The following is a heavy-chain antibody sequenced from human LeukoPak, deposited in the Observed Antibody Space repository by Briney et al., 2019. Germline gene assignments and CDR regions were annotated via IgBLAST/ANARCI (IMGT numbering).Heavy chain of an antibody. CDR2: IYHSGST. CDR1: VGSISRGGNS. J-gene: IGHJ3*02. V-gene: IGHV4-30-2*01. CDR3: ASIAAAGTSDDDAFDI. Sequence: PSETLSLTCPAPVGSISRGGNSWTWFGHPPGKALEWIGNIYHSGSTYYNPSLKSRVTISVDRSKNQFSLKLSSVTAADTAVYYCASIAAAGTSDDDAFDIWGQGTMVTVSS. D-gene: IGHD6-13*01.